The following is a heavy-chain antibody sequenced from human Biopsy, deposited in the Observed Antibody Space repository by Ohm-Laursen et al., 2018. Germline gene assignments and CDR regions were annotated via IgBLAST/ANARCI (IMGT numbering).Heavy chain of an antibody. CDR3: ARDFNYNGGGSFNFDY. D-gene: IGHD2-15*01. V-gene: IGHV1-8*01. Sequence: SSVKVSCKASGYTFTNYNVNWVRQATGQGLEWMGWMNPNSGNTGYAQKFQGRVTMTRNTSISTAYMELSSLTSVDTAVYYCARDFNYNGGGSFNFDYWGQGTLVTVSS. J-gene: IGHJ4*02. CDR2: MNPNSGNT. CDR1: GYTFTNYN.